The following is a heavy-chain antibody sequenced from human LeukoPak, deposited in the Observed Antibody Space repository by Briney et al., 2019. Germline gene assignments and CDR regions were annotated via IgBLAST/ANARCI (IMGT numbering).Heavy chain of an antibody. CDR1: GFTFSSFS. J-gene: IGHJ4*02. V-gene: IGHV3-48*01. Sequence: SLRLSCAASGFTFSSFSMNWVRQAPGKGLEWVSYISSSSSTIYYADSVKGRFTISRDNAKNSLYLQMNSLRAEDTAVYYCARRAFIDYWGQGTLVTVSS. CDR2: ISSSSSTI. CDR3: ARRAFIDY.